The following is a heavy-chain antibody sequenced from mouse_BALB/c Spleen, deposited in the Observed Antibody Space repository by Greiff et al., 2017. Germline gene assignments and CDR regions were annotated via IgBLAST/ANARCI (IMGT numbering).Heavy chain of an antibody. J-gene: IGHJ3*01. V-gene: IGHV2-6-7*01. CDR2: IWGDGST. CDR3: ARKGIRDWFAY. D-gene: IGHD2-4*01. CDR1: GFSLTGYG. Sequence: QVQLKESGPGLVAPSQSLSITCTVSGFSLTGYGVNWVRQPPGKGLEWLGMIWGDGSTDYNSALKSRLSISKDNSKSQVFLKMNSLQANDTAIYYCARKGIRDWFAYWGQGTLVTVSA.